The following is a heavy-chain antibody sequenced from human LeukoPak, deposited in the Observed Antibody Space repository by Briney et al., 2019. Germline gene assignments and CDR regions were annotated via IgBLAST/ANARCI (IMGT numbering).Heavy chain of an antibody. D-gene: IGHD1-26*01. CDR1: GGSISTYN. CDR2: IYYSGTT. CDR3: ARAAGSGSYCFDY. Sequence: SETLSLTCTVSGGSISTYNWSWIRQPPGKGLEWIGYIYYSGTTKYNPSLKSRVTISVDTSKNQFSLKLSSVTAADTAVYYCARAAGSGSYCFDYWGQGTLVTVAS. J-gene: IGHJ4*02. V-gene: IGHV4-59*01.